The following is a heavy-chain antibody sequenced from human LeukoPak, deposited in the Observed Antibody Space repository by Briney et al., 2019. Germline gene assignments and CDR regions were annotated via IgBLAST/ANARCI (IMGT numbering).Heavy chain of an antibody. V-gene: IGHV1-2*02. CDR3: ARAPQVGSSGSHNYYYYMDV. Sequence: AASVKVSCKASGYTFSGYYMHWVRQAPGQGPEWMGWINPYNGGTRYAQKFQGRVTMTRDTSISIAYMELNRLTSDDTAVYYCARAPQVGSSGSHNYYYYMDVWGKGTTVTVSS. CDR1: GYTFSGYY. CDR2: INPYNGGT. J-gene: IGHJ6*03. D-gene: IGHD3-10*01.